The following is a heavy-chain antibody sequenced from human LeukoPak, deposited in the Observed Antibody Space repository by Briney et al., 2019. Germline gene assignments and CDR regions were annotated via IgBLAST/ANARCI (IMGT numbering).Heavy chain of an antibody. Sequence: GGSLRLSCAASGFTFSSYGMHWVRKAPGKGLEWVAVIWYDGSNKYYADSVKGRFTISRDNSKNTLFLQMNSLTAEDTAIYYCVKEGGSFLTWFDSWGQGSLVTVSS. D-gene: IGHD2-15*01. CDR2: IWYDGSNK. CDR3: VKEGGSFLTWFDS. V-gene: IGHV3-33*06. J-gene: IGHJ5*01. CDR1: GFTFSSYG.